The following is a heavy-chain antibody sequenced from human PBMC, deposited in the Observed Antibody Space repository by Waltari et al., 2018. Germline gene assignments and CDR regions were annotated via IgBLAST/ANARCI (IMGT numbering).Heavy chain of an antibody. Sequence: EVQLVESGGGLVKPGGSLRLSCAASGFTFRIDSMNWVRQAPVKGLEWVSSISYSGTYMYYADSLKGRFTISRDNAKNSLYLQMNSLRAEDTAVYFCARDQIADWYFDLWGRGTLVTVSS. CDR2: ISYSGTYM. J-gene: IGHJ2*01. V-gene: IGHV3-21*01. CDR3: ARDQIADWYFDL. D-gene: IGHD6-13*01. CDR1: GFTFRIDS.